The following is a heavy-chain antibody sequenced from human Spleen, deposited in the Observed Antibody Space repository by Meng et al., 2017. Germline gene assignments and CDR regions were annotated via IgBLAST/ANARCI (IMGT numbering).Heavy chain of an antibody. CDR3: AREKSPGHFDY. CDR1: GYTFTSYA. V-gene: IGHV1-3*01. Sequence: QVQLVQSGAEVKKPGASVKVSCKASGYTFTSYAMHWVRQAPGQRLEWMGWINAGNGNTKYSQKFQGRVTITRDTSTTTVYMDLGSLGSDDTAFYYCAREKSPGHFDYFGQGILVTVSS. CDR2: INAGNGNT. J-gene: IGHJ4*02.